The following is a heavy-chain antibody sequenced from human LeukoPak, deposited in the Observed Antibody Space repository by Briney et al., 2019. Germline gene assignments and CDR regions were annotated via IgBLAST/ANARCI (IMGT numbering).Heavy chain of an antibody. Sequence: PSETLSLTCTVAGGSISSSSYYWGWIRQPPGKGLEWIGSNYYSRSTYYNPSLKSRVTISVDTSKNQFSLKLSSVTAADTAVYYCARHPGDCSSTSCYTGWFDPWGQGTLVTVSS. CDR1: GGSISSSSYY. J-gene: IGHJ5*02. V-gene: IGHV4-39*01. CDR3: ARHPGDCSSTSCYTGWFDP. CDR2: NYYSRST. D-gene: IGHD2-2*02.